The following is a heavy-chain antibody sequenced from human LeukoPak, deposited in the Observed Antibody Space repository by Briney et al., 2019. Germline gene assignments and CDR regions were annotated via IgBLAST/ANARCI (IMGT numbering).Heavy chain of an antibody. Sequence: SETLSLTCTVSGYSITSGYYWSWIRQPPGKGLEWIGTIYHSGSTYYNPSLKSRVTITVDTSKNQFSLKLTSVTAADTAVYYCARVRGYCSSTICYRYYFDYWGQGTLVTVSS. CDR1: GYSITSGYY. CDR2: IYHSGST. D-gene: IGHD2-2*01. V-gene: IGHV4-38-2*02. J-gene: IGHJ4*02. CDR3: ARVRGYCSSTICYRYYFDY.